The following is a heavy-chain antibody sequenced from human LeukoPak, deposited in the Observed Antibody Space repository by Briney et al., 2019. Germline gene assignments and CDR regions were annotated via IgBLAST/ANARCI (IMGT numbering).Heavy chain of an antibody. J-gene: IGHJ4*02. CDR1: GFTFNDAW. V-gene: IGHV3-15*07. CDR2: IRRKTEGGTT. Sequence: GGSLRLSCAASGFTFNDAWMNWVRQAPGKGLEWVGRIRRKTEGGTTDYAAPVKGRFTISRDDSKSTLYLQMNSLKTEDTAVCYCTTGNYGPYWGQGTLVTVSS. CDR3: TTGNYGPY. D-gene: IGHD4-17*01.